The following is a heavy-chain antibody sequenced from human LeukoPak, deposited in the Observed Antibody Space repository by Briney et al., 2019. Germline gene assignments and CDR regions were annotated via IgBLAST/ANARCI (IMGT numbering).Heavy chain of an antibody. V-gene: IGHV1-18*01. D-gene: IGHD4-11*01. CDR3: ATKAPMTTVTFDY. J-gene: IGHJ4*02. Sequence: ASVKVSCKASGYTFTSYGISWVRQAPGQGLEWMGWISAYNGNTNYAQKFQGRVTMTRDTSISTAYMELSRLRSDDTAVYYCATKAPMTTVTFDYWGQGTLVTVSS. CDR1: GYTFTSYG. CDR2: ISAYNGNT.